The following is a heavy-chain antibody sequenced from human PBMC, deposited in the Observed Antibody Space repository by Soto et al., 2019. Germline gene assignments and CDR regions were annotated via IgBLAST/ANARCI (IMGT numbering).Heavy chain of an antibody. Sequence: PSETLSLTCTVSGYSISGGASFWSWIRQPPGKGLEWIANVYYSGSSYYNPSLKSRLTISVDTTKNQFSLQLKSMTAADTAVYYCAKLSCTSSTCYLPGWFDPWGQGTLVTVSS. D-gene: IGHD2-2*01. CDR2: VYYSGSS. CDR1: GYSISGGASF. J-gene: IGHJ5*02. V-gene: IGHV4-31*03. CDR3: AKLSCTSSTCYLPGWFDP.